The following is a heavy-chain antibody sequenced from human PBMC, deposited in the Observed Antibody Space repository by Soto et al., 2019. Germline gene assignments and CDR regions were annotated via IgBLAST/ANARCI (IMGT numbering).Heavy chain of an antibody. J-gene: IGHJ3*02. V-gene: IGHV4-34*01. D-gene: IGHD1-1*01. Sequence: QVQLQQWGAGLLKPSETLSLTCAVYGGSVNSGNYYWSWIRQPPGKGLEWIGEMSHSGGTPFNPSLKSRVTISVETSKNQFSLKMSSVTAADTALYYCARVERGTATTVVDAFDIWGPGTLVTVSS. CDR1: GGSVNSGNYY. CDR2: MSHSGGT. CDR3: ARVERGTATTVVDAFDI.